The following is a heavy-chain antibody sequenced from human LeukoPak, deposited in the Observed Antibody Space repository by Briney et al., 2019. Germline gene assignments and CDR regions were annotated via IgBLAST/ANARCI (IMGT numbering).Heavy chain of an antibody. CDR2: INPNSGGT. CDR1: GYTFTGYY. V-gene: IGHV1-2*02. J-gene: IGHJ4*02. CDR3: ARGRRVWFGELFGGDY. D-gene: IGHD3-10*01. Sequence: GASVKVSCKASGYTFTGYYMHWVRQAPGQGLEWMGWINPNSGGTNYAQKFQGRVTMTRDTSISTAYMELSSLRSEDTAVYYCARGRRVWFGELFGGDYWGQGTLVTVSS.